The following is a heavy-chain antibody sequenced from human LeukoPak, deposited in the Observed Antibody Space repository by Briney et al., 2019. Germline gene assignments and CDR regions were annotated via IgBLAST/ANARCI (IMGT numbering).Heavy chain of an antibody. CDR1: GFTFADYA. D-gene: IGHD6-19*01. Sequence: PGGSLRLSCAASGFTFADYAMHWVRQAPGKGLEWVSGISWNSGSIAYADSVKGRFTISRDNAKNSLYLQMNSLRTEDTALYYCAKDIRQRYSSGWYHYYYYYGMDVWGQGTTVTVSS. J-gene: IGHJ6*02. CDR3: AKDIRQRYSSGWYHYYYYYGMDV. V-gene: IGHV3-9*01. CDR2: ISWNSGSI.